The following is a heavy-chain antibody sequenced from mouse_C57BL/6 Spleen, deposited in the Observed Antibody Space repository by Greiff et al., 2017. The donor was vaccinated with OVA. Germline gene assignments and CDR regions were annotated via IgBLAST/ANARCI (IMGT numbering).Heavy chain of an antibody. CDR2: IRNKANNHAT. CDR1: GFTFSDAW. CDR3: TRAYDYDSGVAWYFDV. D-gene: IGHD2-4*01. V-gene: IGHV6-6*01. Sequence: EVKLQESGGGLVQPGGSMKLSCAASGFTFSDAWMDWVRQSPEKGLEWVAEIRNKANNHATYYAESVKGRFTISRDDSKSSVYLQMNSLRAEDTGIYYCTRAYDYDSGVAWYFDVWGTGTTVTVSS. J-gene: IGHJ1*03.